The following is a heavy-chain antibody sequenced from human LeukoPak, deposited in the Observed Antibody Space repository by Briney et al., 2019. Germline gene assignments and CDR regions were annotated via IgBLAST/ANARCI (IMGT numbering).Heavy chain of an antibody. D-gene: IGHD1-7*01. CDR2: IYYSGST. CDR3: ARDLGITGTTGFDP. J-gene: IGHJ5*02. CDR1: GGSISSYY. Sequence: PSETLSLTRTVSGGSISSYYWSWLRQPPGKGLEWIGYIYYSGSTNYNPSLKSRVTISVDTSKNQFSLKLSSVTAADTAVYYCARDLGITGTTGFDPWGQGTLVTVSS. V-gene: IGHV4-59*12.